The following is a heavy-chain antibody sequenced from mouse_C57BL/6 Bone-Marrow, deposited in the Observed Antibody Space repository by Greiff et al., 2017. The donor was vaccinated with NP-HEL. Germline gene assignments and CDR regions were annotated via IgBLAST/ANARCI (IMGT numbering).Heavy chain of an antibody. CDR3: ASRGNWDGFAY. J-gene: IGHJ3*01. V-gene: IGHV1-64*01. CDR1: GYTFTSYW. Sequence: QVQLKQPGAELVKPGASVKLSCKASGYTFTSYWMHWVKQRPGQGLEWIGMIHPNSGSTNYNEKFKSKATLTVDKSSSTAYMQLSSLTSEDSAVYYCASRGNWDGFAYWGQGTLVTVSA. D-gene: IGHD4-1*01. CDR2: IHPNSGST.